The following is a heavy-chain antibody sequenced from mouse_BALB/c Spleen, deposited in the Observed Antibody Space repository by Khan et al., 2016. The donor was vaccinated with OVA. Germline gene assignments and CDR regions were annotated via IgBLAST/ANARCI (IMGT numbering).Heavy chain of an antibody. CDR3: ARGRSTTASWFAY. J-gene: IGHJ3*01. CDR1: GFTFSSYA. V-gene: IGHV5-6-5*01. CDR2: ISSGGST. Sequence: EVELVESGGGLVKPGGSLKLSCAASGFTFSSYAMSWVRQTPEKWLEWVASISSGGSTYYPDSVKGRFTISRDNARNILYLQMSSLRSEDTAMYDCARGRSTTASWFAYWGQGTLVTVSA. D-gene: IGHD1-2*01.